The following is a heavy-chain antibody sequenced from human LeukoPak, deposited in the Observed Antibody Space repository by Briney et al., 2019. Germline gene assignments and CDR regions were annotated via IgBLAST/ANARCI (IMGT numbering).Heavy chain of an antibody. J-gene: IGHJ4*02. CDR2: IRSELSGYVT. V-gene: IGHV3-73*01. CDR3: TRHLGDDDYGDFNDY. D-gene: IGHD4-17*01. CDR1: GFSFSDSA. Sequence: TGGSLRLYCAASGFSFSDSALHWVRQASGKGLEWVGRIRSELSGYVTAYAASVKGRFTISRDDSKNTAYLQMNSLETEDTAVYYCTRHLGDDDYGDFNDYWGQGILVTVSS.